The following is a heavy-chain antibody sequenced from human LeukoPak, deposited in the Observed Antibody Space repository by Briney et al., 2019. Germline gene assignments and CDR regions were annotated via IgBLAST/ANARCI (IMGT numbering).Heavy chain of an antibody. Sequence: SETLSLTCAVYGGSFSGYYWSWIRQPPGKGLEWIGELNHSGDTNYNPSLKSRVTMSLDTSKNQFSLKLSSVTAADTAVYYCARGKVVAGTPGQNSWDSWGQGTLVTVSS. CDR3: ARGKVVAGTPGQNSWDS. D-gene: IGHD6-19*01. J-gene: IGHJ4*02. V-gene: IGHV4-34*01. CDR2: LNHSGDT. CDR1: GGSFSGYY.